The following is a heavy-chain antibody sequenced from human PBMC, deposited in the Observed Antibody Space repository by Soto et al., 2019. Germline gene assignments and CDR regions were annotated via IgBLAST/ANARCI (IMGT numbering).Heavy chain of an antibody. CDR1: GLIFSSYT. J-gene: IGHJ3*02. D-gene: IGHD2-2*01. V-gene: IGHV3-30-3*01. Sequence: GSLRLSCAASGLIFSSYTMHWVRQAPGKGLEWVAVILYDGGNKYYADSVKGRFTISRDNSKNTLYLQMNSLTAEDTAEYYCARGVIPAAPDVFDIWGRGTVVTVSS. CDR3: ARGVIPAAPDVFDI. CDR2: ILYDGGNK.